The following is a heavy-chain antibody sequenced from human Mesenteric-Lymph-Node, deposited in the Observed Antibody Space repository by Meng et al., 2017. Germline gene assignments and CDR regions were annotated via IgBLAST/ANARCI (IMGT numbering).Heavy chain of an antibody. V-gene: IGHV3-11*04. CDR1: GFTFSDYY. CDR2: ISSSGSTI. Sequence: GESLKISCAASGFTFSDYYMSWIRQAPGKGLEWVSYISSSGSTIYYADSVKGRFTISRDNAKNSLYLQMNSLRAEDTAVYYCARDLGDGSGSYHYWGQGTLVTVSS. CDR3: ARDLGDGSGSYHY. J-gene: IGHJ4*02. D-gene: IGHD3-10*01.